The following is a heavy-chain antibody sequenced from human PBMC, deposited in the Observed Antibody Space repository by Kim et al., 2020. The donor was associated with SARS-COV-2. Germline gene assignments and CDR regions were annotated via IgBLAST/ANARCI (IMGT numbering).Heavy chain of an antibody. V-gene: IGHV3-15*01. CDR3: TTDGGKY. D-gene: IGHD3-16*01. J-gene: IGHJ4*02. Sequence: GETTHYAAPVKGRFTISRYDSKNTLYVQMNSLKTEDTALYYCTTDGGKYWGQGTLVTVSS. CDR2: GETT.